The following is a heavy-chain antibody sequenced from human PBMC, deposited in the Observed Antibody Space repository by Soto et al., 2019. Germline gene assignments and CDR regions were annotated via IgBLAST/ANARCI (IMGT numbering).Heavy chain of an antibody. CDR1: GGSISSGDYY. CDR2: IYYSGST. V-gene: IGHV4-30-4*01. D-gene: IGHD6-6*01. J-gene: IGHJ5*02. CDR3: ARERPDGARLDP. Sequence: QVQLQESGPGLVKPSQTLSLTCTVSGGSISSGDYYWSWIRQPPGKGLEWIGYIYYSGSTYYNPPRKSRVTISVDTAKNQFSLKLSSVTAADTAVYYCARERPDGARLDPWGQGTLVTVSS.